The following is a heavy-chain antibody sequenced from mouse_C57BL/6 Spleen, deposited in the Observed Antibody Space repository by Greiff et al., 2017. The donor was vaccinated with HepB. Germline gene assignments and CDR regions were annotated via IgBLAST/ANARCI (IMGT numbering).Heavy chain of an antibody. J-gene: IGHJ4*01. D-gene: IGHD2-4*01. CDR2: IYPSDSET. CDR3: ARKNYETMDY. CDR1: GYTFTSYW. V-gene: IGHV1-61*01. Sequence: QVQLKQPGAELVRPGSSVKLSCKASGYTFTSYWMDWVKQRPGQGLEWIGNIYPSDSETHYNQKFKDKATLTVDKSSSTAYMQLSSLTSEDSAVYYCARKNYETMDYWGQGTSVTVSS.